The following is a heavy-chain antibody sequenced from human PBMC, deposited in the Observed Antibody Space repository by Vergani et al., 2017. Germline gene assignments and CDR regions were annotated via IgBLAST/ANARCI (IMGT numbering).Heavy chain of an antibody. CDR2: ISSSSSYI. D-gene: IGHD5-18*01. Sequence: EVQLVESGGGLVKPGGSLRLSCAASGFTFSSYSMNWVRQAPGKGLEWVSSISSSSSYIYYADSVKGRFTVSRDNAKNSLYLQMNSLRAEDTAVYYCARDRGYSSGIDYWGQGTLVTVSS. CDR1: GFTFSSYS. CDR3: ARDRGYSSGIDY. J-gene: IGHJ4*02. V-gene: IGHV3-21*01.